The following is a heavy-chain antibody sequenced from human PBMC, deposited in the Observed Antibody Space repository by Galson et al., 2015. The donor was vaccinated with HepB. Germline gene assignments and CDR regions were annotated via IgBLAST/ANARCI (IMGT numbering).Heavy chain of an antibody. J-gene: IGHJ4*02. CDR3: VRYFGWFYFDT. V-gene: IGHV3-13*05. Sequence: SLRLSYTASGFTFSSYDMHWVRQATGKGLEWVSAIGTAGDPYYPGSVKGRFTISSENAKNSLYLQMNSLPPEDTAVYYCVRYFGWFYFDTWGQGTLVTVSS. CDR1: GFTFSSYD. CDR2: IGTAGDP. D-gene: IGHD3-9*01.